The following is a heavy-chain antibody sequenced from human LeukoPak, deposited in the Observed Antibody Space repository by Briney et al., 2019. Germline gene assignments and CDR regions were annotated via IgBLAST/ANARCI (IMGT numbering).Heavy chain of an antibody. V-gene: IGHV1-8*03. Sequence: ASVTVSCNASGYSFTSYDINWVRQPTQQGLEWMGWMNPNSGNTSYAQKFQGRVTITRNTSISTAYMELSSVSSEDTAVYYCARAIRGSYREMTFDPWGQGTLVTVSS. D-gene: IGHD1-26*01. CDR3: ARAIRGSYREMTFDP. CDR1: GYSFTSYD. CDR2: MNPNSGNT. J-gene: IGHJ5*02.